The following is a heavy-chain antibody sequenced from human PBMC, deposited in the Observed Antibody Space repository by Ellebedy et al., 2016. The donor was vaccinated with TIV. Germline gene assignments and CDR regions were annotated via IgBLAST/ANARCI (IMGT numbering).Heavy chain of an antibody. CDR3: ARHLSGFDAFDI. J-gene: IGHJ3*02. CDR1: GGSISSYY. CDR2: MYYSGST. D-gene: IGHD6-25*01. Sequence: GSLRLSCAVSGGSISSYYWSWIRQPPGKGLEWIGYMYYSGSTNYNPSLKSRVTILVDTSKNQFSLKLTSVTAADTAVYYCARHLSGFDAFDIWGQGTMVTVSS. V-gene: IGHV4-59*08.